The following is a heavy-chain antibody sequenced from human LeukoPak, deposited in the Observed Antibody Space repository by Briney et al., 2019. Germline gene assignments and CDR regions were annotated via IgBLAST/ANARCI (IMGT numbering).Heavy chain of an antibody. CDR1: GGSISSGSYY. CDR3: ARGLASYDFWSGYQGWFDP. V-gene: IGHV4-61*02. Sequence: SETLSLTCTVAGGSISSGSYYWSWIRQPAGKGLEWIGRMYTSGSTTYNPSLKSRVTISVDTSKNQFSLKLSSVTAADTAVYYCARGLASYDFWSGYQGWFDPWGQGTLVTVSS. CDR2: MYTSGST. D-gene: IGHD3-3*01. J-gene: IGHJ5*02.